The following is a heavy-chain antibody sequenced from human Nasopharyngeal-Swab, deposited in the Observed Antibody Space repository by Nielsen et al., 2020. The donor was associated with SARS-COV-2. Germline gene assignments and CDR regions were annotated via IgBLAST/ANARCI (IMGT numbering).Heavy chain of an antibody. CDR3: AKDKKARGDSSSWTTDY. V-gene: IGHV3-30*18. J-gene: IGHJ4*02. CDR2: ISYDGSNK. D-gene: IGHD6-13*01. Sequence: RQAPGKGLEWGAVISYDGSNKYYADSVKGRFTISRDNSKNTLYLQMNSLRAEDTAVYYCAKDKKARGDSSSWTTDYWGQGTPVTVSS.